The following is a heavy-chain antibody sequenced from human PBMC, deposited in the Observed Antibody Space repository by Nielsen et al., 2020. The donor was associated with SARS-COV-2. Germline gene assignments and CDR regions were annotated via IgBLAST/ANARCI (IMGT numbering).Heavy chain of an antibody. V-gene: IGHV3-9*01. CDR1: GFTFDDYA. CDR3: AKAPNPLAAAGYYYFDY. J-gene: IGHJ4*02. Sequence: SLKISCAASGFTFDDYAMHWVRQAPGKGLEWVSGISWNSGSIGYADSVKGRFTISRDNAKNSLYLQMNSLRAEDTALYYCAKAPNPLAAAGYYYFDYWGQGTLVTASS. D-gene: IGHD6-13*01. CDR2: ISWNSGSI.